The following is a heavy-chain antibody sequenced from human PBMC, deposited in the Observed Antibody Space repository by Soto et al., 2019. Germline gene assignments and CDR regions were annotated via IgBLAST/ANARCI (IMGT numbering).Heavy chain of an antibody. CDR1: GVSFSGDY. CDR2: IHHSGST. V-gene: IGHV4-34*01. Sequence: PSETLSLTCAVYGVSFSGDYWSLMRQPPGKGLEWIGEIHHSGSTNYNPSLKSRVTISVDTSKNQFSLKLSSVTAADTAVYYCARGKWLRSSFDYWGQGTLVT. J-gene: IGHJ4*02. CDR3: ARGKWLRSSFDY. D-gene: IGHD5-12*01.